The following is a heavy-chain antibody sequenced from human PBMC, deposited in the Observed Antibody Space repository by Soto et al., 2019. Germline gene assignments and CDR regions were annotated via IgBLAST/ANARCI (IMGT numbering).Heavy chain of an antibody. D-gene: IGHD1-26*01. Sequence: EVQLVESGGVVVQPGGSLRLSCAASGFTFDDYAMHWVRQAPGKGLEWVSLISWDGGSTYYADSVKGPFTISRDNSKNSLYLQMNSLRAEDTALYYCAKGVGATGSDFDYWGQGTLVTVS. CDR3: AKGVGATGSDFDY. V-gene: IGHV3-43D*04. CDR2: ISWDGGST. CDR1: GFTFDDYA. J-gene: IGHJ4*02.